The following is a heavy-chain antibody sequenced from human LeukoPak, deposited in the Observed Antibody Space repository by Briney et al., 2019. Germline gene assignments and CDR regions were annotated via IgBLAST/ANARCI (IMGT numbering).Heavy chain of an antibody. CDR2: TYYRSKWYN. CDR3: ARFVVGQWLINY. CDR1: GDSVSSNSAA. V-gene: IGHV6-1*01. J-gene: IGHJ4*02. D-gene: IGHD6-19*01. Sequence: SQTLSLTCAISGDSVSSNSAAWNWIRQSPSRGLKWLGRTYYRSKWYNDYAVSVKSRITINPDTSKNQFSLKLSSVTAADTAVYYCARFVVGQWLINYWGQGALVTVSS.